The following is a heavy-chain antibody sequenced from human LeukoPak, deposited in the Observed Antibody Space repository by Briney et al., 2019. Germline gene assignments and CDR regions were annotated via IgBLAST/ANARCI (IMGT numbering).Heavy chain of an antibody. Sequence: GASVKVSCKASGYTLTGYYMHWVRQAPGQGLEWMGWMNPNSGGTKYAQKFQGRVTMTRDTSISTAYMELSRLRSDDTAMYYCAGDKLGLGELSLYDQWGQGTLVTVFS. CDR2: MNPNSGGT. CDR3: AGDKLGLGELSLYDQ. V-gene: IGHV1-2*02. J-gene: IGHJ5*02. CDR1: GYTLTGYY. D-gene: IGHD3-16*02.